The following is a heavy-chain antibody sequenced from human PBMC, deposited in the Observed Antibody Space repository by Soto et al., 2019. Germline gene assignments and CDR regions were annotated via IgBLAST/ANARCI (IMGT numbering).Heavy chain of an antibody. V-gene: IGHV1-69*13. CDR1: GGTFSSYA. CDR3: AAQEEHDYGDYEGYANAPFDY. D-gene: IGHD4-17*01. J-gene: IGHJ4*02. CDR2: IIPIFGTA. Sequence: GASVEVSCKASGGTFSSYAISWVRRAPGQGLAWMGGIIPIFGTAKYAQKFQGRVTITADESTSTAYMALSSLRSEDTAVYYCAAQEEHDYGDYEGYANAPFDYWGQATLVTVSS.